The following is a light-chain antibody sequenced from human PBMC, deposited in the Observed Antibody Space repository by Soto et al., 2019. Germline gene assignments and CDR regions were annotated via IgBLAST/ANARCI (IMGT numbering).Light chain of an antibody. J-gene: IGLJ2*01. CDR3: AAWDDSLNGVV. V-gene: IGLV1-44*01. Sequence: QSVLTQPPSASGTPGQRVTISCSGSSSNIGSNTVNWYQPLPGTAPKLLIYSNNQRPSGVPDRFSGYKSGTSASLAISGLQSEDEADYYCAAWDDSLNGVVFGGGTKLTVL. CDR2: SNN. CDR1: SSNIGSNT.